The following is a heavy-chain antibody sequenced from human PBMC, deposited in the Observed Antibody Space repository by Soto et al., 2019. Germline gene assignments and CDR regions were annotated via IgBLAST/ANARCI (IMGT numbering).Heavy chain of an antibody. CDR1: GGSVNTYY. D-gene: IGHD3-16*01. J-gene: IGHJ4*02. V-gene: IGHV4-59*02. CDR2: IYSSGST. CDR3: ARDRGPPSYADY. Sequence: QVQLQESGPGLVKPSETLSLTCSVSGGSVNTYYWSWIRQPPGKGLEWIGYIYSSGSTNYNPSLKSRVGMSVDTSKTQFSLYLRSVTAADTAVYYCARDRGPPSYADYWGQGTLVTVSS.